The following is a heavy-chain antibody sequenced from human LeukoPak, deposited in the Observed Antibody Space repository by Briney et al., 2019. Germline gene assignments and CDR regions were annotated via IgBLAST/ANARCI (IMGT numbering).Heavy chain of an antibody. J-gene: IGHJ5*02. CDR2: IYYSGST. D-gene: IGHD3-22*01. CDR1: GGSISSYY. V-gene: IGHV4-59*01. Sequence: SETLSPTCTVSGGSISSYYWSWIRQPPGKGLEWIGYIYYSGSTNYNPSLKSRVTISVDTSKNQFSLKLSSVTAADTAVYYCARAMERYYDSSGYFDPWGQGTLVTVSS. CDR3: ARAMERYYDSSGYFDP.